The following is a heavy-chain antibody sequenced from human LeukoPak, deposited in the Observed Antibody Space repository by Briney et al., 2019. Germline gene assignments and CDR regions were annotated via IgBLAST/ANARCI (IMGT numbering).Heavy chain of an antibody. CDR3: ARLDGAWGYFDY. J-gene: IGHJ4*02. V-gene: IGHV4-39*01. D-gene: IGHD3-16*01. CDR1: GGSISSDAYY. CDR2: IYHSGST. Sequence: SETLSLTCTVTGGSISSDAYYWGWIRQPPKKGLEWIGTIYHSGSTYLNPSLRSRLTISVDTSKNQFSLNLSSVTAADTAVYYCARLDGAWGYFDYWGQGTLVTVSS.